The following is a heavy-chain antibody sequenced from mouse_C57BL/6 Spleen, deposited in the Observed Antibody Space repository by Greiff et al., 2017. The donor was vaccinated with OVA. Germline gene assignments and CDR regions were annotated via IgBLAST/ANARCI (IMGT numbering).Heavy chain of an antibody. J-gene: IGHJ1*03. V-gene: IGHV5-6*01. CDR2: ISSGGSYT. D-gene: IGHD2-2*01. Sequence: EVQRVESGGDLVKPGGSLKLSCAASGFTFSSYGMSWVRQTPDKRLQWVATISSGGSYTYYPDSVKGRFTISRDNAKNTLYLQMSSLKSEDTAMYYCARHGGYDVLWYFDVWGTGTTVTVSS. CDR3: ARHGGYDVLWYFDV. CDR1: GFTFSSYG.